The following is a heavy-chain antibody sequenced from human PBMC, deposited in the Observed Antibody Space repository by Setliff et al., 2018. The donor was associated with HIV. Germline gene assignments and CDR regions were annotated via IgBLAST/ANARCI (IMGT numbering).Heavy chain of an antibody. CDR3: ARDKVAWVRGARPPDYYYYGLDV. V-gene: IGHV4-39*07. Sequence: PSETLSLTCAVSGDSIDSRSYYWGWIRQPPGKGLEWIGYFYYSGNSNYNPSLKSRVTILVDASRQQFSLRLRSVTAADTAVYFCARDKVAWVRGARPPDYYYYGLDVWGQGTTVTVSS. J-gene: IGHJ6*02. CDR1: GDSIDSRSYY. D-gene: IGHD3-10*01. CDR2: FYYSGNS.